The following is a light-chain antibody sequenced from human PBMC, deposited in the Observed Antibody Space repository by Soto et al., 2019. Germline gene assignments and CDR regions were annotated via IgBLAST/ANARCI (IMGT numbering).Light chain of an antibody. Sequence: EIVMTQSPFTLSVSPGERATLSCRASQSVSSNLAWYQQKPGQAPRLLIYDASKRATGIPARFSGSGSGTDFTLTISSLEPEDFAVYYCQQRSNWWTFGQGTKVDIK. CDR1: QSVSSN. V-gene: IGKV3-11*01. J-gene: IGKJ1*01. CDR2: DAS. CDR3: QQRSNWWT.